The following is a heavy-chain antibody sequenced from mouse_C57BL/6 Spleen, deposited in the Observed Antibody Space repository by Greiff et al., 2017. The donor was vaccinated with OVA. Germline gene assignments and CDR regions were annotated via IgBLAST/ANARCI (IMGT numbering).Heavy chain of an antibody. CDR2: IYPGDGDT. CDR3: ARSADYYGSAY. CDR1: GYAFSSSW. D-gene: IGHD1-1*01. V-gene: IGHV1-82*01. J-gene: IGHJ4*01. Sequence: VQLVESGPELVKPGASVKISCKASGYAFSSSWMNWVKQRPGQGLEWIGRIYPGDGDTNYNGKFKGKATLTADKSSSTAYMQLSSLTSEDSAVYFCARSADYYGSAYWGQGTSVTVSA.